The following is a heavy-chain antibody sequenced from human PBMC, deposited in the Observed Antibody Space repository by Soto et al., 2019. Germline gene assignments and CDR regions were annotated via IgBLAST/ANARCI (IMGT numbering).Heavy chain of an antibody. J-gene: IGHJ6*03. CDR3: ARESGVAPATLDYYYVYIEV. Sequence: QVQLVQSGAEVKKPGASATVSCRSSGDTFNYYYIHGVRQAPGQVIECMGGIHTNSGVTKYAQKFQGWVSMTRDTSIRTVYMQLSRLRSDDTDVYYCARESGVAPATLDYYYVYIEVLGTGTTVTVSS. V-gene: IGHV1-2*04. CDR2: IHTNSGVT. D-gene: IGHD1-26*01. CDR1: GDTFNYYY.